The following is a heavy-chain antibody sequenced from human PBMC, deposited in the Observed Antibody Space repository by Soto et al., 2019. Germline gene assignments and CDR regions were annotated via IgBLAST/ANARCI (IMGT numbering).Heavy chain of an antibody. J-gene: IGHJ4*02. Sequence: QVQLRESGPGLVKPSETLSLTCTVSGGSITSFYWSWVRQPPGKGLEWIGYIYYNGNTNYNPSLKSRVTISVDTSKNQFSLNLSSVTAADTAVYYCTRGSSGWFPRPGDYWGQGTLVTVSS. CDR1: GGSITSFY. V-gene: IGHV4-59*01. D-gene: IGHD6-19*01. CDR2: IYYNGNT. CDR3: TRGSSGWFPRPGDY.